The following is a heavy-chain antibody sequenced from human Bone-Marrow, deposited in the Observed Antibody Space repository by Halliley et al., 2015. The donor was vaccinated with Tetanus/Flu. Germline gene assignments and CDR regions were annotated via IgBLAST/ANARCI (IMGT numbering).Heavy chain of an antibody. Sequence: SLRLSCAASGFTFSNTLMNWVRQAPGKGLEWVGRIKTKTDSGTADYAAPVKGRFTISRDDSKNTLYLQLNSPKTEDTAVYYCSTVTRYYLGFYFDYWGQGTLVTVSS. V-gene: IGHV3-15*01. CDR3: STVTRYYLGFYFDY. CDR1: GFTFSNTL. CDR2: IKTKTDSGTA. D-gene: IGHD3-22*01. J-gene: IGHJ4*02.